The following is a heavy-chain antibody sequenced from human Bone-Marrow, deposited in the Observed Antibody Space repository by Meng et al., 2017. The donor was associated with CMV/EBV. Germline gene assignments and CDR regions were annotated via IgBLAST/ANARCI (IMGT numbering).Heavy chain of an antibody. Sequence: GESLKISCKASGYTFTGYYMHWVRQAPGQGLEWMGWINPNSGGTNYAQKFQGRVTMTRDTSISTAYMELSRLRSDDTAVYYCASSSMVYATPIDAFDIWGQGTMVTVSS. D-gene: IGHD2-8*01. V-gene: IGHV1-2*02. CDR1: GYTFTGYY. CDR3: ASSSMVYATPIDAFDI. J-gene: IGHJ3*02. CDR2: INPNSGGT.